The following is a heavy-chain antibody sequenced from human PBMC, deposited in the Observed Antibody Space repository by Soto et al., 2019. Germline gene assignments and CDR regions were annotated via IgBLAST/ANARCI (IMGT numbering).Heavy chain of an antibody. CDR2: TYYRSKWYN. J-gene: IGHJ5*02. CDR3: AAESGGSSNSKSGFDP. V-gene: IGHV6-1*01. Sequence: SPTLSLTCAISGDSVSSNSAAWNWIRQSPSRGLEWLGRTYYRSKWYNDYAVSVKSRITINPDTSKNQFSLQLNSVTPEDTAVYYCAAESGGSSNSKSGFDPWGQGTLVTVSS. CDR1: GDSVSSNSAA. D-gene: IGHD2-15*01.